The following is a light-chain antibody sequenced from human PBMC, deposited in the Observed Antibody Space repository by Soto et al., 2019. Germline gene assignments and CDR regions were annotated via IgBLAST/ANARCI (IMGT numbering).Light chain of an antibody. CDR2: DAS. J-gene: IGKJ1*01. Sequence: IQMTHAPSTLSASVLYRVTITFLASQSISSWLAWYQQKPGKAPKLLIYDASSLESGVPSRFRGSGSGTDFTLTIGSLQPEDFATYYCQQSHSTPRTFGQGTKVDIK. CDR3: QQSHSTPRT. CDR1: QSISSW. V-gene: IGKV1-5*01.